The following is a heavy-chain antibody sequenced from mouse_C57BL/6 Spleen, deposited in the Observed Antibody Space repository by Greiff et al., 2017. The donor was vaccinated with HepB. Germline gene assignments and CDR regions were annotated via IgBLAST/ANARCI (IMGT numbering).Heavy chain of an antibody. D-gene: IGHD2-5*01. Sequence: VQRVESGPGLVQPSQSLSITCTVSGFSLTSYGVHWVRQSPGKGLEWLGVIWRGGSTDYNAAFMSRLSITKDNSKSQVFFKMNSLQADDTAIYYCAKEGYSNYESYFDYWGQGTTLTVSS. J-gene: IGHJ2*01. CDR1: GFSLTSYG. CDR2: IWRGGST. V-gene: IGHV2-5*01. CDR3: AKEGYSNYESYFDY.